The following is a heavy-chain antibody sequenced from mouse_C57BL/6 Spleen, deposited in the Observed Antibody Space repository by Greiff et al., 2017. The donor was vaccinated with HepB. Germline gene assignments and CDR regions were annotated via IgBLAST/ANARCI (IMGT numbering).Heavy chain of an antibody. J-gene: IGHJ2*01. D-gene: IGHD1-1*01. Sequence: EVHLVESGGGLVKPGGSLKLSCAASGFTFSDYGMHWVRQAPEKGLEWVAYISSGSSTIYYADTVKGRFTISRDNAKNTRFLQMTSLRSEDTAMYYCARDGYYGSCFDYWGQGTTLTVSS. CDR3: ARDGYYGSCFDY. V-gene: IGHV5-17*01. CDR1: GFTFSDYG. CDR2: ISSGSSTI.